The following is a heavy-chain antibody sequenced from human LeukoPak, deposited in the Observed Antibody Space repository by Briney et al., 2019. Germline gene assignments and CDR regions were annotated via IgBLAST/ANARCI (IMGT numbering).Heavy chain of an antibody. V-gene: IGHV3-30*02. CDR2: IRYDGSNK. Sequence: HAGGSLRLSCAASGFTFSSYGMHWVRQAPGKGLEWVAFIRYDGSNKYYADSVKGRFTISRDNSKNTLYLQMNSLRAEDTAVYYCANDPDSDDYGDAASWYFDLWGRGTLVTVSS. D-gene: IGHD4-17*01. CDR1: GFTFSSYG. J-gene: IGHJ2*01. CDR3: ANDPDSDDYGDAASWYFDL.